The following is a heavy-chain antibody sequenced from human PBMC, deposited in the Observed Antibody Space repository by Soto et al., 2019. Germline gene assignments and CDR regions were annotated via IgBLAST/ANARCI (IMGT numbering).Heavy chain of an antibody. CDR2: ISYDGSNK. V-gene: IGHV3-30*18. CDR3: AKEEQHYFDY. J-gene: IGHJ4*02. Sequence: GGSLRLSCAASGFTFSSYGMHWVRQAPGKGLEWVAVISYDGSNKYYADSVKGRFTISRDNSKNTLYLQMNSLRAEDTAVYYCAKEEQHYFDYWGQGTLVTVSS. D-gene: IGHD6-13*01. CDR1: GFTFSSYG.